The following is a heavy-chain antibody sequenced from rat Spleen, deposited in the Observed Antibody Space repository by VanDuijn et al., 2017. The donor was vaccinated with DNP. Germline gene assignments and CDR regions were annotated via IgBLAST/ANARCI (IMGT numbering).Heavy chain of an antibody. CDR2: IGSAAYAP. CDR1: GFTFSAYY. D-gene: IGHD4-3*01. CDR3: VRWNSGHFDY. J-gene: IGHJ2*01. Sequence: EVQLVESGGGLVQPGGSLRLSCAASGFTFSAYYMAWVRQAPAKGLQWVAYIGSAAYAPYYGDSVKGRFTISRDNAKSTLYLQMNSLRSEDMATYYCVRWNSGHFDYWGQGVMVTVSS. V-gene: IGHV5-22*01.